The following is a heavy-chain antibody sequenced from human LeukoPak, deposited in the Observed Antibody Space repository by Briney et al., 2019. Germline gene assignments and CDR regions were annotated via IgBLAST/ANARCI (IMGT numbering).Heavy chain of an antibody. Sequence: PGGSLRLSCAASGFTFSSSAMSWVRQAPGKGLEWVAVISYDGSNKYYADSVKGRFTISRDNSKNTLYLQMNSLRAEDTAVYYCARPGRRGVVTAYNWFDPWGQGTLVTVSS. V-gene: IGHV3-30-3*01. CDR2: ISYDGSNK. CDR1: GFTFSSSA. CDR3: ARPGRRGVVTAYNWFDP. D-gene: IGHD2-21*02. J-gene: IGHJ5*02.